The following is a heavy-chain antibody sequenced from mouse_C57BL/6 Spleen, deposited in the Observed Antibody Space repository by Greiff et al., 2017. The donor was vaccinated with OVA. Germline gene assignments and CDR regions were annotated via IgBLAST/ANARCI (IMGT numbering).Heavy chain of an antibody. CDR2: INPNNGGT. J-gene: IGHJ1*03. D-gene: IGHD1-1*01. Sequence: EVQLQQSGPELVKPGASVKISCKASGYTFTDYYMNWVKQSHGKSLEWIGDINPNNGGTSYNQKFKGKATLTVDKSSSTAYMELRSLTSEDSAVYYCARDYYGSSHVWGTGTTVTVSS. V-gene: IGHV1-26*01. CDR1: GYTFTDYY. CDR3: ARDYYGSSHV.